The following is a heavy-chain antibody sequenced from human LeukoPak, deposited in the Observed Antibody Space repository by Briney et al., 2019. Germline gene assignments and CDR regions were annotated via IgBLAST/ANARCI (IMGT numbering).Heavy chain of an antibody. CDR1: GYTFTGYY. D-gene: IGHD5-18*01. J-gene: IGHJ5*02. V-gene: IGHV1-2*02. CDR2: INPNSGGT. CDR3: ALGGAPTGYSYGYYSWFDP. Sequence: GASVKVSCKASGYTFTGYYMHWVRQAPGQGLEWMGRINPNSGGTNYAQKFQGRVTMTRDTSISTAYMELSRLRSDDTAVYYCALGGAPTGYSYGYYSWFDPWGQGTLVTVSS.